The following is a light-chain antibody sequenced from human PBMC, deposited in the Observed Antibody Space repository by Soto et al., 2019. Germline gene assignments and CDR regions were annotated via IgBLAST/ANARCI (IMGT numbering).Light chain of an antibody. CDR1: SCDVGSYNY. J-gene: IGLJ1*01. CDR2: EVS. Sequence: QSALTQPASVSGSPGQSITISCSGTSCDVGSYNYVSWYQQHPVKAPKLMIYEVSNRPSGVSNRFSGSKSGNTASLTISGLQAEDEADYYCSSYTSSSTYVFGTGTKVTVL. CDR3: SSYTSSSTYV. V-gene: IGLV2-14*01.